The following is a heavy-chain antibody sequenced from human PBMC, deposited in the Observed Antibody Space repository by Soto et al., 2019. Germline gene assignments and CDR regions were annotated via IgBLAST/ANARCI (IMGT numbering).Heavy chain of an antibody. V-gene: IGHV1-69*01. CDR2: IIPIFGTA. Sequence: QVQLVQSGAEVKKPGSSVKVSCKASGGTFSSYAISWVRQAPGQGLEWMGGIIPIFGTANYAQKFQGRVTITADESTSTAYMELSSLRSEDTAVYYCARDILGDNSSSYRSDYYYYGMDVWGQGTTVTVSS. CDR3: ARDILGDNSSSYRSDYYYYGMDV. D-gene: IGHD6-6*01. J-gene: IGHJ6*02. CDR1: GGTFSSYA.